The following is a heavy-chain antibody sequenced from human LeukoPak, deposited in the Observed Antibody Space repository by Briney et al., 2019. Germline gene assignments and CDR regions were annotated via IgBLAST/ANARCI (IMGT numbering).Heavy chain of an antibody. CDR3: ARHLYYDSSGYWSD. CDR1: GGSFSGYY. CDR2: INHSGST. Sequence: SETLSLTCAVYGGSFSGYYWSWIRQPPGKGLEWIGEINHSGSTNYNPSLKSRVTISVDTSKNQFSLKLSSVTAADTAVYYCARHLYYDSSGYWSDWGQGTLVTVSS. V-gene: IGHV4-34*01. D-gene: IGHD3-22*01. J-gene: IGHJ4*02.